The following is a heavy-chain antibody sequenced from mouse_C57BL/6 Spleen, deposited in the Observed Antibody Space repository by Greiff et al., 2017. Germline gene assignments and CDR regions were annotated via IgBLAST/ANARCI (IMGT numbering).Heavy chain of an antibody. J-gene: IGHJ1*03. CDR2: IDPEAGET. CDR3: ARDPRYYWYFDV. V-gene: IGHV14-2*01. Sequence: DVQLQESGAELVKPGASVKLSCTASGFNIKDYYMHWVKQRPEQGLEWIGGIDPEAGETKYAPQFQGPATITADTSSNTAYLQLSSLTSEDTAVYYCARDPRYYWYFDVWGTGTTVTVAS. CDR1: GFNIKDYY.